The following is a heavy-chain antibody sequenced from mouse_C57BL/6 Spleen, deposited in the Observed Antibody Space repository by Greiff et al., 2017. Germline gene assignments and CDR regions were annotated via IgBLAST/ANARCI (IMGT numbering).Heavy chain of an antibody. Sequence: VKLQESGPGLVQPSQSLSITCTVSGFSLTSYGVHWVRQSPGKGLEWLGVIWRGGSTDYNAAFMSRLSITKDNSKSQVFFKMNSLQADDTAIYYCAKPRDGYDAMDYWGQGTSVTVSS. D-gene: IGHD2-3*01. CDR2: IWRGGST. CDR1: GFSLTSYG. V-gene: IGHV2-5*01. J-gene: IGHJ4*01. CDR3: AKPRDGYDAMDY.